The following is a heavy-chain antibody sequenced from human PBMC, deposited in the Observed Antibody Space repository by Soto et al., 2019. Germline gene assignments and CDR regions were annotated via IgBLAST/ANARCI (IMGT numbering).Heavy chain of an antibody. CDR2: ISGSGSST. CDR1: GFTFSTYA. Sequence: GGSLSLSCAASGFTFSTYAMIWVRQAPGKGLEWVSVISGSGSSTYYADSVKGRFTISRDNSKNTLYLQMSSLRAEDTAVYYCANQKDGGWYYWGQGTLVTVAS. D-gene: IGHD6-19*01. J-gene: IGHJ4*02. CDR3: ANQKDGGWYY. V-gene: IGHV3-23*01.